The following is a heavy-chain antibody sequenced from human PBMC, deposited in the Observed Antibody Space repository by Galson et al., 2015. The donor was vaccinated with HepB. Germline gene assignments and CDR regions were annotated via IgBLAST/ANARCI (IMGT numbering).Heavy chain of an antibody. D-gene: IGHD6-19*01. J-gene: IGHJ4*02. CDR2: ISAYNGNT. V-gene: IGHV1-18*01. Sequence: SVKVSCKASGYTFTSYTISWVRQAPGQGLEWMGWISAYNGNTNYAQKFQDRVTMTTDTSTSTAYMELRSLSSVTAADTAVYYCARLSKVAGNDYWGQGTLVTVSS. CDR1: GYTFTSYT. CDR3: ARLSKVAGNDY.